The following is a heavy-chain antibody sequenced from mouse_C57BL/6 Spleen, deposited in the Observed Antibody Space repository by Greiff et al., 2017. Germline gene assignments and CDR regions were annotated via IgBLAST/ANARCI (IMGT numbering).Heavy chain of an antibody. CDR2: INPNNGGT. D-gene: IGHD2-4*01. Sequence: EVQLQQSGPELVKPGASVKMSCKASGYTFTDYNMPWVKQSHGESLEWIGYINPNNGGTSYNQKFKGKATLTVNKASSTAYMELRSLTSEDSAVYYCAALDYFYAMDYWGQGTSVTVSS. CDR1: GYTFTDYN. CDR3: AALDYFYAMDY. V-gene: IGHV1-22*01. J-gene: IGHJ4*01.